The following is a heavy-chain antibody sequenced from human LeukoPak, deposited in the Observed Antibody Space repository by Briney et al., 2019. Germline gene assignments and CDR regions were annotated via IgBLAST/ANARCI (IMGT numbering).Heavy chain of an antibody. CDR1: GFTFDDYA. J-gene: IGHJ4*02. D-gene: IGHD7-27*01. V-gene: IGHV3-20*04. CDR3: ARVWAWGSGNYFDN. CDR2: IRGDAGST. Sequence: GGSLRLSCAASGFTFDDYAMHWVRQAPGKGLEWVSAIRGDAGSTGYADSVKGRFTISRDNAKNSLYLQMNSLRVEDTALYYCARVWAWGSGNYFDNWGQGTLVTVSS.